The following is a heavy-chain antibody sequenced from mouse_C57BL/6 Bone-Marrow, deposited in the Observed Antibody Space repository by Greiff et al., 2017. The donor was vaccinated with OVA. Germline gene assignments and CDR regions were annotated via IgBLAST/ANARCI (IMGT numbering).Heavy chain of an antibody. CDR1: GFNIKNTY. V-gene: IGHV14-3*01. CDR2: IDPANGNT. J-gene: IGHJ4*01. Sequence: EVQLQESVAELVRPGASVKLSCTASGFNIKNTYMHWVKQRPEQGLEWIGRIDPANGNTKYAPKFQGKATITADTSSNTAYLQLSSLTSEDTAIYYGAGIYYGNPYAMDYWGQGTSVTVSS. D-gene: IGHD2-1*01. CDR3: AGIYYGNPYAMDY.